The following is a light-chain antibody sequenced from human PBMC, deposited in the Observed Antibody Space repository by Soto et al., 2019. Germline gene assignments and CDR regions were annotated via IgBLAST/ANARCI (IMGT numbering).Light chain of an antibody. CDR1: QSVSSN. Sequence: EIVMTQSPATLSVSPGERATLSCRASQSVSSNLAWYQQKPGQPPRLLIYGASTRATGLPARFSGSGSGTEFTLTISSLQSEDFAVYFCQQYTNWPFTFGPGTILDIK. CDR2: GAS. CDR3: QQYTNWPFT. V-gene: IGKV3-15*01. J-gene: IGKJ3*01.